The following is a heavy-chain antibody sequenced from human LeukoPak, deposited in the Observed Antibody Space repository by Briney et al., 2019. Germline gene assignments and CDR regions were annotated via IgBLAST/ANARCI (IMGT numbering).Heavy chain of an antibody. J-gene: IGHJ6*03. CDR1: GYTFTSYG. V-gene: IGHV1-18*01. Sequence: GASVKVSCKASGYTFTSYGISWVRQAPGQGLEWMGWISAYNGNTNYAQKLQGRVTMTTDTSTSTAYMELRSLRSDDTAVYYCARGVITVTTDYYYYYMDVWGKGTTVTVSS. CDR2: ISAYNGNT. CDR3: ARGVITVTTDYYYYYMDV. D-gene: IGHD4-17*01.